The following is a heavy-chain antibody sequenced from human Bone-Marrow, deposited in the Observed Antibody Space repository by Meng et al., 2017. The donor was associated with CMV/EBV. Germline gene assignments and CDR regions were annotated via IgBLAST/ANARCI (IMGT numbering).Heavy chain of an antibody. D-gene: IGHD3-16*01. CDR3: ARAGVMAISAFIYYFDY. Sequence: GESLKISCAASGFTFSRYEMNGVRLAPGKGLEWVSYISSSGSTIYYQDSVKGRFSISRDNAKNSLYLQMNSLRAEDTAVYYCARAGVMAISAFIYYFDYWGQGTLVTVSS. CDR1: GFTFSRYE. J-gene: IGHJ4*02. CDR2: ISSSGSTI. V-gene: IGHV3-48*03.